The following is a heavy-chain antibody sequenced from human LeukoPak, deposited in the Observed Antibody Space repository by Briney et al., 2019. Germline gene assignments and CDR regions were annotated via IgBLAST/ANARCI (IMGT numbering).Heavy chain of an antibody. J-gene: IGHJ6*02. D-gene: IGHD4-17*01. Sequence: SVKVSCKASGGTFSSYAISWVRQAPGQGLEWMGRIIPILGIANYAQKFQGRVTITADKSTSTAYMELSSLRSEDTAVYYCARDLTSDGMDVWGQGTTVTVSS. CDR2: IIPILGIA. CDR1: GGTFSSYA. CDR3: ARDLTSDGMDV. V-gene: IGHV1-69*04.